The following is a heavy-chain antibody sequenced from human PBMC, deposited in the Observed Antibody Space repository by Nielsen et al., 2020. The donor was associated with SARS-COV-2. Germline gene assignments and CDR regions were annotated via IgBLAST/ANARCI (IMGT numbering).Heavy chain of an antibody. CDR1: GFTFTSSA. CDR2: IVVGSGNT. V-gene: IGHV1-58*01. Sequence: SVKVSCQASGFTFTSSAVQWVRQARGQRLEWIGWIVVGSGNTNYAQKFQERVSITRDMSTSTAYMELSSLRSEDTAVYYCAATYYYDSSGYSNYFDYWGQGTLVTVSS. CDR3: AATYYYDSSGYSNYFDY. D-gene: IGHD3-22*01. J-gene: IGHJ4*02.